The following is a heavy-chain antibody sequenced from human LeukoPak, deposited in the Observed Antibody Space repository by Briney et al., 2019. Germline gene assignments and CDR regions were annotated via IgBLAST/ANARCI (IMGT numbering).Heavy chain of an antibody. CDR2: INNAGVNT. D-gene: IGHD3-16*01. CDR3: APQLWDHPGP. J-gene: IGHJ5*02. V-gene: IGHV3-23*01. Sequence: GGSLRLSCAASGFTLRDYGTSWVRHAPGKGWEWGSSINNAGVNTHYADSVKGRFTISRDNSKNTLYLQINSLRAEDTAVYYCAPQLWDHPGPWGQGTLVIVSS. CDR1: GFTLRDYG.